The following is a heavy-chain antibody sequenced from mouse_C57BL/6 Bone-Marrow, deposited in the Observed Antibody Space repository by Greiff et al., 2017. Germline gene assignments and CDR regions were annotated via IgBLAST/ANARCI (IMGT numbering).Heavy chain of an antibody. CDR2: IYPRSGNT. J-gene: IGHJ4*01. CDR3: ARGPYGSPYYYAMDY. Sequence: QVQLKQSGAELARPGASVKLSCKASGYTFTSYGISWVKQRTGQGLEWIGEIYPRSGNTYYNEKFKGKATLTADKSSSTAYMELRSLTSEDSAVYFCARGPYGSPYYYAMDYWGQGTSVTVSS. V-gene: IGHV1-81*01. D-gene: IGHD1-1*01. CDR1: GYTFTSYG.